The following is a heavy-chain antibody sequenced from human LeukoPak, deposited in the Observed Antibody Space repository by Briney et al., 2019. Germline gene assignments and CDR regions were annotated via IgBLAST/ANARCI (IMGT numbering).Heavy chain of an antibody. CDR3: ARPAHGGWSHDAFDI. V-gene: IGHV3-30*03. J-gene: IGHJ3*02. CDR2: ISYDGSNK. D-gene: IGHD4-23*01. Sequence: GGSLRLSCAASGFTFSSYGMHWVRQAPGKGLEWVAVISYDGSNKYYADSVKGRFTISRDNSKNTLYLQMNSLRAEDTAVYYCARPAHGGWSHDAFDIWGQGTMVTVSS. CDR1: GFTFSSYG.